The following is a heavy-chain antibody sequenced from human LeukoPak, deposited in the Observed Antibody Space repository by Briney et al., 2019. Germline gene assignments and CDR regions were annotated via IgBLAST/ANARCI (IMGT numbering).Heavy chain of an antibody. CDR3: ARDGLETDIVVSGVDY. D-gene: IGHD6-19*01. Sequence: HPGRSLRLSCAASGFTFSSYAMHWVRQAPGKGLEWVAVISYDGSNKYYADSVKGRFTISRDNAKKSLYLQMNSLRAEDTAVYYCARDGLETDIVVSGVDYWGQGTLVTVSS. J-gene: IGHJ4*02. V-gene: IGHV3-30-3*01. CDR1: GFTFSSYA. CDR2: ISYDGSNK.